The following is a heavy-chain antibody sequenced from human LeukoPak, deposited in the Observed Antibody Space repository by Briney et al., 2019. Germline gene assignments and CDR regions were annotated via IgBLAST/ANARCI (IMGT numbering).Heavy chain of an antibody. Sequence: GGSLRLSCAASGFIFSSYSMNWVRQAPGRGLEWISYIGLASGFTSYADSVKGRFTISSDTATNSLYLRMHSLRAEDTAVYYCARDHNWAFDYWGQGALVTVSS. D-gene: IGHD1-20*01. J-gene: IGHJ4*02. CDR1: GFIFSSYS. CDR2: IGLASGFT. CDR3: ARDHNWAFDY. V-gene: IGHV3-21*05.